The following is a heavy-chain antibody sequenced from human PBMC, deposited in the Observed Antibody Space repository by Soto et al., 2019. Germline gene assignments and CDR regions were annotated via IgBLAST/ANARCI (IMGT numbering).Heavy chain of an antibody. CDR2: ISSSRGYI. CDR3: ARDLALGHFDWQLPAH. Sequence: WGSRRRSGAASGFTLSRYSMSWGRQAPGKGLEWVSSISSSRGYIYYADSVKGRFTISRDNAKKSLFLQMNSLRAEDTAVYCCARDLALGHFDWQLPAHWGQGTLVTVSS. D-gene: IGHD3-9*01. CDR1: GFTLSRYS. V-gene: IGHV3-21*01. J-gene: IGHJ4*02.